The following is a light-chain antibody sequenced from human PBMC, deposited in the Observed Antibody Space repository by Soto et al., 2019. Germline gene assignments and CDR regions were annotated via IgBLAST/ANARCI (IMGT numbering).Light chain of an antibody. J-gene: IGKJ4*01. V-gene: IGKV3-15*01. CDR3: QQCNSWPLT. CDR2: DAS. CDR1: QSVRSN. Sequence: EIVMTQSPATLSVSPGERATLSCRASQSVRSNLAWYQQKPGQAPRLLIYDASTRATGVPVRFSGSGSGTEFTLTISSLQSEDFAVYYCQQCNSWPLTLGGGTKVEIK.